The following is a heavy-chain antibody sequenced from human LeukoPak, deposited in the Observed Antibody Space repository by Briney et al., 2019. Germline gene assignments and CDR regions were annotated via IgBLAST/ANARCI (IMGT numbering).Heavy chain of an antibody. D-gene: IGHD1-26*01. CDR3: ARVGGSSGFDY. J-gene: IGHJ4*02. CDR2: IIPILGIA. CDR1: GGTFSSYA. Sequence: GASVKVSCKASGGTFSSYAISWVRQAPGQGLEWMGRIIPILGIANYAQKFQGRVTITADKSTSTAYMELSSLRSEDTAVYYCARVGGSSGFDYWGQGTLVTVSS. V-gene: IGHV1-69*04.